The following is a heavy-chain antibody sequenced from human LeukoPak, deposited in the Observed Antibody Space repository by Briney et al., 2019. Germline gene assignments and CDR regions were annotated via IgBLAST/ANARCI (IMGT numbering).Heavy chain of an antibody. J-gene: IGHJ6*02. V-gene: IGHV3-53*01. CDR2: IYSGAST. CDR3: ARHTYYYVMDV. CDR1: GFTVSNNY. Sequence: GGSLRLSCAASGFTVSNNYMSWVRQAPGKGLEWVSVIYSGASTYYADSVKGRFTISRDSSKNTRYLQMNSLRAEDTAVYYCARHTYYYVMDVWGQGTTVTVSS.